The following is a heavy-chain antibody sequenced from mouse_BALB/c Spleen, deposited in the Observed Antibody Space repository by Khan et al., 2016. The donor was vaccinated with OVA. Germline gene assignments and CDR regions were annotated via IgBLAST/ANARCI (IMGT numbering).Heavy chain of an antibody. CDR1: GYTFTSNT. J-gene: IGHJ4*01. Sequence: VQLQESGAELARPGASVKMSCKASGYTFTSNTMHWVKQRPGQGLEWIGYINPRSSYTNYNQKFKDTATLTADKSSSTAYMQLSSLTAADSAVYYCARRTTGYAMDYWGQGTSVTVSS. CDR3: ARRTTGYAMDY. CDR2: INPRSSYT. V-gene: IGHV1-4*01. D-gene: IGHD2-14*01.